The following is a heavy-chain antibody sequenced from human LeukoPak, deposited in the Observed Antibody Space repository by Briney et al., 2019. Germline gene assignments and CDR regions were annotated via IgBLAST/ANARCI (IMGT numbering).Heavy chain of an antibody. V-gene: IGHV3-48*04. J-gene: IGHJ3*02. Sequence: GGSLRLSCAASGFTFSSYNMNWVRQAPGKGLEWVSYISSSGSTIYYADSVKGRFTISRDNAKNSLYLQMNSLRAEDTAVYYCARDTAYAFDIWGQGTMVTVSS. D-gene: IGHD5-18*01. CDR1: GFTFSSYN. CDR2: ISSSGSTI. CDR3: ARDTAYAFDI.